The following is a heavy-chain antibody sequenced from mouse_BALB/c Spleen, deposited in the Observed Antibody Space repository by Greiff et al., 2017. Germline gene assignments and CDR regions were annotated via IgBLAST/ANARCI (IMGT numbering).Heavy chain of an antibody. CDR1: GFAFSSYD. CDR2: ISSGGGST. V-gene: IGHV5-12-1*01. D-gene: IGHD2-4*01. Sequence: EVKLVESGGGLVKPGGSLKLSCAASGFAFSSYDMSWVRQTPEKRLEWVAYISSGGGSTYYPDTVKGRFTISRDNAKNTLYLQMSSLKSEDTAMYYCARHGSTMITTDFDYWGQGTTLTVSS. CDR3: ARHGSTMITTDFDY. J-gene: IGHJ2*01.